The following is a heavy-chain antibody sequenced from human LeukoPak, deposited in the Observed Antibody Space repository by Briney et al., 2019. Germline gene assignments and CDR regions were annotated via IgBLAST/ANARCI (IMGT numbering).Heavy chain of an antibody. V-gene: IGHV4-59*12. J-gene: IGHJ4*02. CDR3: SRDRHYDFWSGYYVLGGVTYYFDY. CDR1: GGSISSYY. Sequence: SETLSLTCTVSGGSISSYYWSWIRQPPGKGLEWIGYIYYSGSTNYNPSLKSRVTISVDTSKNQFSLKLSSVTAADTAVYYCSRDRHYDFWSGYYVLGGVTYYFDYWGQRTLVTVSS. D-gene: IGHD3-3*01. CDR2: IYYSGST.